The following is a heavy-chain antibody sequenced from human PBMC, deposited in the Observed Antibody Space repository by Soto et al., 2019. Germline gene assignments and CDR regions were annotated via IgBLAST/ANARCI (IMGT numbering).Heavy chain of an antibody. V-gene: IGHV3-30*03. CDR1: GYTFGFFG. D-gene: IGHD2-15*01. CDR2: ISADGTNT. J-gene: IGHJ4*02. Sequence: QIQLVESGGDVVQPGRSLRLSCTASGYTFGFFGMHWVRQAPGKGLEWVAFISADGTNTYYADSVRGRFTLSRDNSMRTGYLQMNTLRDDDTGRYCCARGNLSFYFDPWGRGTLVTVSS. CDR3: ARGNLSFYFDP.